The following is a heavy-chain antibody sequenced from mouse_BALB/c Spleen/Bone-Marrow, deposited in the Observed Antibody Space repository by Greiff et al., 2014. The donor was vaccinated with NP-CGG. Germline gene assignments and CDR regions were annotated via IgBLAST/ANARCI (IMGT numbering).Heavy chain of an antibody. J-gene: IGHJ2*01. D-gene: IGHD2-4*01. V-gene: IGHV14-3*02. Sequence: EVKLMESGAELVKPGASVKLSCTASGFNIKDTYMHWVKQRPEQGLEWIGRIDPANGNTKYDPKFQGKATITADTSSNTAYLQLSSLTSEDTAVYYYALYYDYDVGYWGQGTTLTVSS. CDR1: GFNIKDTY. CDR3: ALYYDYDVGY. CDR2: IDPANGNT.